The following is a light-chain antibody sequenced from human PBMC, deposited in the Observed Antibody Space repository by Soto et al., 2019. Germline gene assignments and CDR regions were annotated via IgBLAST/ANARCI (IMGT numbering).Light chain of an antibody. Sequence: EIVLTQSPGTLSLSPGERATLSCRASQSVSGRYLAWYQQKPGQAPRLLIYGASSRATGIPERFSGSGSGTDFSLTISRLEPEDFAVYYCQQRSNWPITFGQGTRLEIK. J-gene: IGKJ5*01. CDR2: GAS. CDR3: QQRSNWPIT. CDR1: QSVSGRY. V-gene: IGKV3D-20*02.